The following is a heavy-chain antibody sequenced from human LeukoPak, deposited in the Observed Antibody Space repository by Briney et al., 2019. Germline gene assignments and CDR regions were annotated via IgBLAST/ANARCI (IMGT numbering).Heavy chain of an antibody. Sequence: PSETLSLTCTVSGGSISSSSYYWGWIRQPPGKGLEWIGEINHSGSTNYNPSLKSRVTISVDTSKNQFSLKLSSVTAADTAVYYCARFRRVMESSGYYYVMHGFDPWGQGTLVTVSS. J-gene: IGHJ5*02. V-gene: IGHV4-39*07. CDR2: INHSGST. CDR1: GGSISSSSYY. CDR3: ARFRRVMESSGYYYVMHGFDP. D-gene: IGHD3-22*01.